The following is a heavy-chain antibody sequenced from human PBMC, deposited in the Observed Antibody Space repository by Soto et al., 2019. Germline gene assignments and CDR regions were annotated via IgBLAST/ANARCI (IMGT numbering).Heavy chain of an antibody. V-gene: IGHV5-10-1*01. D-gene: IGHD4-17*01. CDR1: GYSFTSYW. Sequence: PGESLKISCKGSGYSFTSYWISWVRQMPGKGLEWMGRIDPSDSYTNYSPSFQGHVTISADKSISTAYLQWSSLKASDTAMYYCARQRTGDYVYYYYGMDVWGQGTTVTVSS. CDR3: ARQRTGDYVYYYYGMDV. CDR2: IDPSDSYT. J-gene: IGHJ6*02.